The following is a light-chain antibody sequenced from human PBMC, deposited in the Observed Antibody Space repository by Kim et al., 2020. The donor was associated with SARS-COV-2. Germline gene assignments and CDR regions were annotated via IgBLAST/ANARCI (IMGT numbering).Light chain of an antibody. J-gene: IGKJ1*01. CDR3: QQLNSYPWT. Sequence: ASVGDRVTITCRASQGISSYLAWYQQKPGKAPKLLIYAASSLQSGVPSRFSGSGSGTDFTLTISSLQPEDFATYYCQQLNSYPWTFGQGTKVDIK. CDR1: QGISSY. CDR2: AAS. V-gene: IGKV1-9*01.